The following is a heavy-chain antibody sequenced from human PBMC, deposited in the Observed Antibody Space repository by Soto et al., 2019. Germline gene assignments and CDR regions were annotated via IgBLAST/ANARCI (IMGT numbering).Heavy chain of an antibody. V-gene: IGHV4-34*01. Sequence: SETLSLTCAVYGVSFSDYYFTWIRQPPWKGLEWIGEITHSGSTNYKPSLKSRVTISVDTSENQFSMNLNSMTAEDTAVYYCARSSARGWSNLGQGNLVIFTS. CDR1: GVSFSDYY. CDR2: ITHSGST. CDR3: ARSSARGWSN. J-gene: IGHJ4*02. D-gene: IGHD3-22*01.